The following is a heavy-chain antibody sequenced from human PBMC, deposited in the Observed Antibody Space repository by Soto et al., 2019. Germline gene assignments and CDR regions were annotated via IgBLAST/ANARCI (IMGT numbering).Heavy chain of an antibody. CDR2: INHSGST. J-gene: IGHJ5*02. V-gene: IGHV4-34*01. CDR3: ARGRYCSSTSCLRRFLNWFDP. CDR1: GGSFSGYY. Sequence: SETLSLTCAVYGGSFSGYYWSWIHQPPGKGLEWIGEINHSGSTNYNPSLKSRVTISVDTSKNKFSLKLSSVTAADTAVYYCARGRYCSSTSCLRRFLNWFDPWGQGTLVTVSS. D-gene: IGHD2-2*01.